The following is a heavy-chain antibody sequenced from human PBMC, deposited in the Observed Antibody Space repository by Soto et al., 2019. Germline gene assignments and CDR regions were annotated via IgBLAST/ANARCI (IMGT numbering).Heavy chain of an antibody. CDR1: GFTFSSYA. J-gene: IGHJ3*02. D-gene: IGHD2-15*01. CDR2: ISSNGGST. V-gene: IGHV3-64*01. CDR3: ARDYCSGGSRDAFDI. Sequence: GGSLRLCCAASGFTFSSYAMHWVRQAPGKGLEYVSVISSNGGSTYYANSVKGRFTISRDNSKNTLYLQMNSLRAEDTAVCYCARDYCSGGSRDAFDIWGQGTMVTVSS.